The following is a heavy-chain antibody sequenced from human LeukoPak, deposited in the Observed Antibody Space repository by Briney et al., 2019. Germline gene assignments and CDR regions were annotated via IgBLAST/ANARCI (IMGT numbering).Heavy chain of an antibody. V-gene: IGHV4-4*09. J-gene: IGHJ5*02. CDR1: GGSISSYY. CDR2: IYTSGTT. D-gene: IGHD3-16*01. CDR3: ARLMNWFDP. Sequence: ETLSLTCTVSGGSISSYYWSWIRQPPGKGLEWIGYIYTSGTTNYNPSLKSRVTISVDTSKNQFSLKLSSVTAADTAVYYCARLMNWFDPWGQGTLVTVSS.